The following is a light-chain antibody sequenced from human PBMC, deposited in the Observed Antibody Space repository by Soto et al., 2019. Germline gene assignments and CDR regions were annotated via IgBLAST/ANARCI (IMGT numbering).Light chain of an antibody. CDR2: GAS. J-gene: IGKJ2*01. CDR1: QSVTSNS. V-gene: IGKV3-20*01. CDR3: QQYGSSPYT. Sequence: EIVLTQSPATLSLSPGERATLSCRASQSVTSNSLAWYQQKPGQAPMLLIYGASSRATGIPDRFSGNCAGTDFPLTSSRLEPEDFAVYYCQQYGSSPYTFGQGTKLEIK.